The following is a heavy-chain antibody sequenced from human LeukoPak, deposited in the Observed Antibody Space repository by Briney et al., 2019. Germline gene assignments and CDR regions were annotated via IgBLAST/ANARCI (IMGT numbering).Heavy chain of an antibody. Sequence: GGSLRLSCGASGFTFSNTWMTWVRQAPRKGLEWVGHIKSKPDGGTTDYAAPVKGRFIISRYDSKNTLYLQTNSLKTEDTAVYYCTTDPISAGLDYWGQGTLVTVSS. D-gene: IGHD6-13*01. CDR2: IKSKPDGGTT. CDR3: TTDPISAGLDY. CDR1: GFTFSNTW. V-gene: IGHV3-15*01. J-gene: IGHJ4*02.